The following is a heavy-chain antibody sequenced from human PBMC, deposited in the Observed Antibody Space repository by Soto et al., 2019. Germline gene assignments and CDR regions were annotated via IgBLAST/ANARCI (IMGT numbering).Heavy chain of an antibody. CDR3: ARGYYDFWSGYSSGMDV. J-gene: IGHJ6*02. V-gene: IGHV1-8*02. D-gene: IGHD3-3*01. Sequence: ASVQVSCKASGYTFTGYYMHWVRQAPGQGLEWMGWMNPNSGNTGYAQKFQGRVTMTRNTSISTAYMELSSLRSEDTAVYYCARGYYDFWSGYSSGMDVWGQGTTVTVSS. CDR1: GYTFTGYY. CDR2: MNPNSGNT.